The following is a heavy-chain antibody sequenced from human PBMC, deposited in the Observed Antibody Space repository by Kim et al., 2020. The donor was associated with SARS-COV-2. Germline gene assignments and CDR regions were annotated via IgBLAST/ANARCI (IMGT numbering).Heavy chain of an antibody. CDR2: GTP. CDR3: ATVPPAFDI. V-gene: IGHV7-4-1*02. Sequence: GTPTYAPGFTGRFVFSLDTSVRTAYLQISSLKAEDTAVYYCATVPPAFDIWGQGTMVTVSS. J-gene: IGHJ3*02.